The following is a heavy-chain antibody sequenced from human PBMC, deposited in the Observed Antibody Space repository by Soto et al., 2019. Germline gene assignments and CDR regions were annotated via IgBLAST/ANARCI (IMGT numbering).Heavy chain of an antibody. CDR3: AHPRGYGVFDAVDI. CDR1: GFIFSAYA. CDR2: ISSSGDST. Sequence: GGSLRLSCAASGFIFSAYAMNWVRQAPGKGLEWVSAISSSGDSTYYAESVRGRFTISRDNSINTLYLQMRSLRTEDTAVYYCAHPRGYGVFDAVDIWGQGTMVTVSS. V-gene: IGHV3-23*01. J-gene: IGHJ3*02. D-gene: IGHD4-17*01.